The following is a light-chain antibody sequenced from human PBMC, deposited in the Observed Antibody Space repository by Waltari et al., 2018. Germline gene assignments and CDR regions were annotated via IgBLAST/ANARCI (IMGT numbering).Light chain of an antibody. V-gene: IGKV3-20*01. J-gene: IGKJ1*01. Sequence: EIVLTQSPGTLALSPGERATLSCRASQSVGRALAWYRQKPGQAPRLLIYDTSTRATGISDKFSGSGSGTDFSLTISRVEPEDFAVYFCQMYVRLPVTFGQGT. CDR3: QMYVRLPVT. CDR2: DTS. CDR1: QSVGRA.